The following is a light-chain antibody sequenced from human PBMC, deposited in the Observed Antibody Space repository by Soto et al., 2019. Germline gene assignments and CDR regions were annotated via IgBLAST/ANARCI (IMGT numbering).Light chain of an antibody. CDR2: EVT. J-gene: IGLJ2*01. Sequence: QSALTQPPSASGSPGQSVAISCTGTSSDIGGYVSWYHQHPGKAPKLLIYEVTKRPSGVPDRFSGSKSGSTASLTVSGLQADDEAHYYCSSYAGSNNLVFGGGTKVTVL. CDR1: SSDIGGY. V-gene: IGLV2-8*01. CDR3: SSYAGSNNLV.